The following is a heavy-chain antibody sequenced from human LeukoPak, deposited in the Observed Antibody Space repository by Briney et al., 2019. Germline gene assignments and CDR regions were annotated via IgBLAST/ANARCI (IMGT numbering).Heavy chain of an antibody. CDR1: GDSISSYY. D-gene: IGHD6-19*01. Sequence: KPSETLSLTCTVSGDSISSYYWSWIRQPPGKGLEWIGSIYHSGSTNYNPSLKSRVTISVDTSKNQFSLKLSSVTAADTAVYYCARGPSSGWYLKGWFDPWGQGTLVTVSS. CDR3: ARGPSSGWYLKGWFDP. V-gene: IGHV4-59*12. J-gene: IGHJ5*02. CDR2: IYHSGST.